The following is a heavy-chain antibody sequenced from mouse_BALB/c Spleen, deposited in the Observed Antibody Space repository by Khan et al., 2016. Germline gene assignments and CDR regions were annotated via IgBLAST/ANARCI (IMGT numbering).Heavy chain of an antibody. V-gene: IGHV5-9-3*01. CDR1: GFTFSSYA. Sequence: EVELVESGGGLVKPGGSLKLSCAASGFTFSSYAMSWVRQTPEKRLEWVATISSGGSYTYYPDSVKGRFTISRDNAKNTLYLQMSSLRSEDTAMYYCVYYYGSSGAMGYWGQGTSVTVSS. CDR3: VYYYGSSGAMGY. J-gene: IGHJ4*01. CDR2: ISSGGSYT. D-gene: IGHD1-1*01.